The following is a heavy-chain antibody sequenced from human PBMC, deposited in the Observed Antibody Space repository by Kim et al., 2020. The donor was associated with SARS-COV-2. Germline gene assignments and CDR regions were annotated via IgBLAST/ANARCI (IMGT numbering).Heavy chain of an antibody. J-gene: IGHJ5*02. V-gene: IGHV1-18*04. CDR2: ISAYNGNT. CDR3: AREGGRYYDFGGWFDP. Sequence: ASVKVSCKASGYTFTSYGISWVRQAPGQGLEWMGWISAYNGNTNYAQKLQGRVTMTTDTSTSTAYMELRSLRSDDTAVYYCAREGGRYYDFGGWFDPWGQGTLVTVSS. CDR1: GYTFTSYG. D-gene: IGHD3-3*01.